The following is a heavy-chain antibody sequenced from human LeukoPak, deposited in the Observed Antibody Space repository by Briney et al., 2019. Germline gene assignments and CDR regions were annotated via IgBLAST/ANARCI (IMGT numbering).Heavy chain of an antibody. CDR2: IYYSGST. CDR1: GGSISSYY. CDR3: ARASNRSSSWAGLFDY. D-gene: IGHD6-13*01. V-gene: IGHV4-59*12. Sequence: PTETLSLTCTVSGGSISSYYWSWIRQPPGKGLEWIGYIYYSGSTNYNPSLKSRVTISVDTSKNQFSLKLSSVTAADTAVYYCARASNRSSSWAGLFDYWGQGTLVTVSS. J-gene: IGHJ4*02.